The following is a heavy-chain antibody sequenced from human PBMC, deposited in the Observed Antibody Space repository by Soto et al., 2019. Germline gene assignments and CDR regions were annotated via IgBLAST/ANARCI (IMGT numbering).Heavy chain of an antibody. CDR1: GFTFSGCT. D-gene: IGHD3-22*01. Sequence: QLVESGGGLVKPGGSLRLSCAASGFTFSGCTMNWVRLAPGTGLEWVSSITSSSTDIDYADAVKGRFTISRDNAETSLFLQMNSLRAEDTAVYYCVRDTGFYDDAGQKYYYGMDVWGQGTTVTVS. J-gene: IGHJ6*02. V-gene: IGHV3-21*01. CDR2: ITSSSTDI. CDR3: VRDTGFYDDAGQKYYYGMDV.